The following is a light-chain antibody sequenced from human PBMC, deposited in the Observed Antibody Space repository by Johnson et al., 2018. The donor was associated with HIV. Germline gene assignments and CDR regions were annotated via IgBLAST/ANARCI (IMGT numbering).Light chain of an antibody. CDR3: GTWNTSLSANYV. V-gene: IGLV1-51*02. J-gene: IGLJ1*01. Sequence: QSVLTQPPSVSAAPGQKVTISCSGSSSNIGNNYVSWYQQIPGTAPKLLIYENNKRPSGIPDRFFGSKSGTSATLGITGLPTGDEAVYYCGTWNTSLSANYVFGSGTRVSVL. CDR2: ENN. CDR1: SSNIGNNY.